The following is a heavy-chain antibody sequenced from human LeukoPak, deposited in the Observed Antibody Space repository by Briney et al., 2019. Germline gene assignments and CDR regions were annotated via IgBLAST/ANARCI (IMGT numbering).Heavy chain of an antibody. CDR2: TSYSGST. CDR3: ARVPVPAAIGRYYYYYMDV. Sequence: SETLSLTCTVSGASISSHYWSWIRQSPGKGLEWIGYTSYSGSTNYNPSLKSRVTISVDTSKNQFSLKLSSVTAADTAVYYCARVPVPAAIGRYYYYYMDVWGKGTTVTISS. V-gene: IGHV4-59*11. J-gene: IGHJ6*03. D-gene: IGHD2-2*01. CDR1: GASISSHY.